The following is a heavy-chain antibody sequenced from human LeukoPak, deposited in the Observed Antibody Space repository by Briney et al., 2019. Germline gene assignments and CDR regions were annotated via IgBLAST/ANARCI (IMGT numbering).Heavy chain of an antibody. V-gene: IGHV4-59*01. CDR3: AMYSSSSLWNVKNY. CDR1: GGSISSYY. J-gene: IGHJ4*02. Sequence: SETLSLTCTVSGGSISSYYWSWIRQPPGKGLEWIGYIYYSGSTNYNPSLKSRVTISVDTSKNQFSLKLSSVTAADTAVYYCAMYSSSSLWNVKNYWGQGTLVTVSS. CDR2: IYYSGST. D-gene: IGHD6-6*01.